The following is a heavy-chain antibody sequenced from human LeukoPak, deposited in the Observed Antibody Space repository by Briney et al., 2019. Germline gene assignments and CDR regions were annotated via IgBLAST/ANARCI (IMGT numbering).Heavy chain of an antibody. CDR3: ARATYYYDSSGYYELIDIDY. D-gene: IGHD3-22*01. Sequence: SVKVSCKASGGTFSSYAISWVRQAPGQGLEWMGGIIPIFGTANYAQKFQGRVTITADESTSTAYMELSSLRSEDTAVYYCARATYYYDSSGYYELIDIDYWGQGTLVTVSS. V-gene: IGHV1-69*13. CDR2: IIPIFGTA. CDR1: GGTFSSYA. J-gene: IGHJ4*02.